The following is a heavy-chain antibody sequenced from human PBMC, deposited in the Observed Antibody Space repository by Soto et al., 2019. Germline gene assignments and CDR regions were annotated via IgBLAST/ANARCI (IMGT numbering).Heavy chain of an antibody. CDR2: ISSNGGST. Sequence: SGGSLRLSCSASGFTFSSYAMHWVRQAPGKGLEYVSAISSNGGSTYYADSVKGRFTISRDNSKNTLYLQMSSLRAEDTAVYYCVKGSWFGESSLYGMDVWGQGTTVTVSS. V-gene: IGHV3-64D*06. CDR1: GFTFSSYA. D-gene: IGHD3-10*01. J-gene: IGHJ6*02. CDR3: VKGSWFGESSLYGMDV.